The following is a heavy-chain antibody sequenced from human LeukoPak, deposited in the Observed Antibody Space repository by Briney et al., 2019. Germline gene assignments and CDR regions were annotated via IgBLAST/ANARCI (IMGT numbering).Heavy chain of an antibody. CDR1: GFTFGDYG. D-gene: IGHD3-10*01. J-gene: IGHJ4*02. CDR2: IRSKANGETT. V-gene: IGHV3-49*03. CDR3: TIRVPDYSGSSGSYSYYFDD. Sequence: GGSLRLSCTASGFTFGDYGMTWLRQAPGKGLEWVGFIRSKANGETTQYAASVKGRFTISRDDSKSITFLDMTSLKTEDTAVYYCTIRVPDYSGSSGSYSYYFDDWGQGTLVTVSS.